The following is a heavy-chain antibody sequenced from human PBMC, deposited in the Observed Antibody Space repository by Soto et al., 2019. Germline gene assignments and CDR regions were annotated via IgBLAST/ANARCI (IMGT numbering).Heavy chain of an antibody. D-gene: IGHD6-13*01. CDR3: ARELIAAAGTIDYYGMDV. J-gene: IGHJ6*02. V-gene: IGHV1-2*04. CDR1: GSTFTGYY. Sequence: GPSMKVSCKASGSTFTGYYMHWVRQAPVQVLEWMGWINPNSGGTNYAQKFQGWVTMTRDTSISTAYMELSRLRSDDTAVYYCARELIAAAGTIDYYGMDVWGQGNTVTVSS. CDR2: INPNSGGT.